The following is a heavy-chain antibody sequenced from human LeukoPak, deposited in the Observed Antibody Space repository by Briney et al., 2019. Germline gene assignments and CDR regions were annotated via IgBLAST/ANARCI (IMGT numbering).Heavy chain of an antibody. CDR3: AELGITMIGGV. J-gene: IGHJ6*04. CDR1: GFTLSSYE. V-gene: IGHV3-48*03. CDR2: ISSSGSTI. Sequence: GGSLRLSCAASGFTLSSYEMNWVRQAPGKGLEWVSYISSSGSTIYYADSVKGRFTISRDNAKNSLYLQMNSLRAEDTAVHYCAELGITMIGGVWGKGTTVTISS. D-gene: IGHD3-10*02.